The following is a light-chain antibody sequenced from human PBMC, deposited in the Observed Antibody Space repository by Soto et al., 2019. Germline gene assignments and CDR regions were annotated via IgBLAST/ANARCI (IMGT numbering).Light chain of an antibody. V-gene: IGLV2-14*01. CDR1: SSDVGGYNY. Sequence: QSVLTQAASVSGSPGQSITISCTGTSSDVGGYNYVSWYQQHPGKAPKLMIYDVSNRPSGISNRFSGSKSGNTASLTISGLQAEDEADYYCSSYTSRSTYVFVTGTKVTV. CDR3: SSYTSRSTYV. CDR2: DVS. J-gene: IGLJ1*01.